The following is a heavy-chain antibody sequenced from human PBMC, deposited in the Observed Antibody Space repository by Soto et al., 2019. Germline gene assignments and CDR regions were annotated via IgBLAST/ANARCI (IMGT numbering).Heavy chain of an antibody. CDR2: SRDKVHSHTT. J-gene: IGHJ4*02. Sequence: EVQLAESGGGLGQPGGSLRLSCAASGFTFSDHYMDWVRQAPGKGLEWVGRSRDKVHSHTTEYAASVKGRFTISRGDSENSLYLQMNSLNTEDTAVYYCARGVVSTGYFDYWGQGTLVTVSS. D-gene: IGHD5-12*01. V-gene: IGHV3-72*01. CDR1: GFTFSDHY. CDR3: ARGVVSTGYFDY.